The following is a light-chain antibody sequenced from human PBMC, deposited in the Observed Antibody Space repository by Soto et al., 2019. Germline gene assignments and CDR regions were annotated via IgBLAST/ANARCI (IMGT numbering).Light chain of an antibody. V-gene: IGLV1-40*01. CDR3: QSYDSSLSGVV. CDR1: SSNIGAGYD. Sequence: QAVVTQPPSVSXAPGQRVTISCTGSSSNIGAGYDVHWYQQLPGTAPKLLIYGNSNRPSGVPDRFSGSKSGTSASLAITGLQAEDEADYYCQSYDSSLSGVVFGGGTKLTVL. J-gene: IGLJ2*01. CDR2: GNS.